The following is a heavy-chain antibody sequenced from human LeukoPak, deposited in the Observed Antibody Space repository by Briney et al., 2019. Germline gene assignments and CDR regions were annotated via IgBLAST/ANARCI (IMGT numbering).Heavy chain of an antibody. Sequence: PGGSLRLSCAASRFTFSRYWMHWVRQAPGKGLVWVSRINSDGISTSYADSVKGRFTISRDNAKNTLYLQMNSLRGEDTAVYYCAREREYVWGSYHYFDYWGQGTLVTVSS. D-gene: IGHD3-16*02. J-gene: IGHJ4*02. CDR1: RFTFSRYW. CDR3: AREREYVWGSYHYFDY. V-gene: IGHV3-74*01. CDR2: INSDGIST.